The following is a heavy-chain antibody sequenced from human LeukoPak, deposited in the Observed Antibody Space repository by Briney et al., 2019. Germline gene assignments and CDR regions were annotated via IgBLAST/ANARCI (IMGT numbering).Heavy chain of an antibody. CDR3: ARADRLHGGPYLIGP. J-gene: IGHJ5*02. D-gene: IGHD2-21*01. Sequence: VKVSCKTSGYSFTDYYLHWVRQAPGQGLEWMGWISPNNGGTSSAQKFQGRVTMTRDTSITTVYMEVTWLTSDDTAIYYCARADRLHGGPYLIGPWGQGTLVTVSS. CDR1: GYSFTDYY. CDR2: ISPNNGGT. V-gene: IGHV1-2*02.